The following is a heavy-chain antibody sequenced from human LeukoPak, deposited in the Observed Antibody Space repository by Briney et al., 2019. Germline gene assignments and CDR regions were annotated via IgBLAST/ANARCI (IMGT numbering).Heavy chain of an antibody. D-gene: IGHD4-23*01. V-gene: IGHV3-53*01. Sequence: GGSLRLSCAASGFTVSSNYMSWVRQAPGKGLEWVSVIYSGGSTYYADSVKGRFTISRDNSKNTLYLQMNSLRAEDTAVYYCARDSTTVGDYGMDVWGQGTTVTVSS. CDR2: IYSGGST. CDR3: ARDSTTVGDYGMDV. J-gene: IGHJ6*02. CDR1: GFTVSSNY.